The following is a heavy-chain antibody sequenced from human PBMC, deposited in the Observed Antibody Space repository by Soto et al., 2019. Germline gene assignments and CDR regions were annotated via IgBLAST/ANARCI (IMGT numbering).Heavy chain of an antibody. CDR3: ARGHTNYDYIWGSNPFDI. D-gene: IGHD3-16*01. CDR2: TYYSGST. J-gene: IGHJ3*02. V-gene: IGHV4-31*03. CDR1: GGSISSGDYY. Sequence: PSETLSLTCTVSGGSISSGDYYWSWIRQHPGKGLEWIGYTYYSGSTYYNPSLKSRVTISVDTSKNQFSLKLSSVTAADTAVYYCARGHTNYDYIWGSNPFDIWGQGTMVTVSS.